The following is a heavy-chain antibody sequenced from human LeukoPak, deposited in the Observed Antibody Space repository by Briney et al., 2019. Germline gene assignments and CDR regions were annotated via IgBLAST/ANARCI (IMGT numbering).Heavy chain of an antibody. CDR2: IYHSGTT. Sequence: SETLSLTCTVSGYSISSGYYWGWIRQPPGKGLEWIGSIYHSGTTYYNPSPQSRVTISMDTSKNQFSLQLTSVTAADTAVYYCARDRRAVAGPSFDYWGQGTLVTVSS. CDR1: GYSISSGYY. D-gene: IGHD6-19*01. CDR3: ARDRRAVAGPSFDY. J-gene: IGHJ4*02. V-gene: IGHV4-38-2*02.